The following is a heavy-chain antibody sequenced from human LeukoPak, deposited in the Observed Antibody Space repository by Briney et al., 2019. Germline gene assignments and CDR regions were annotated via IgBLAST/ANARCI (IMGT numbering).Heavy chain of an antibody. CDR2: IYHSGST. J-gene: IGHJ4*02. CDR1: GGSISSSNYY. D-gene: IGHD3-10*01. Sequence: PSETLSLTCTVSGGSISSSNYYWGWIRQPPGKGLEWIGTIYHSGSTYYNPSLKSRISISVDTSKNQFSLKLRSVTAADTAVYYCAKEYMVRGGALDYWGQGTLVTVSS. V-gene: IGHV4-39*02. CDR3: AKEYMVRGGALDY.